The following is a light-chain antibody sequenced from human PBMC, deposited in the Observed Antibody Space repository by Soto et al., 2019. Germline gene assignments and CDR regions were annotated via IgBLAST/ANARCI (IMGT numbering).Light chain of an antibody. CDR3: QQYGSSLWT. V-gene: IGKV1-5*01. Sequence: DIQMTQSPSTLSASVGDRVTITCRASQSISSWLAWYQQKPGKAPKLLIYDASSLESGVPSRFSGSGSGTESTLTISSLQPDDFATYYCQQYGSSLWTFGQGTKV. CDR1: QSISSW. CDR2: DAS. J-gene: IGKJ1*01.